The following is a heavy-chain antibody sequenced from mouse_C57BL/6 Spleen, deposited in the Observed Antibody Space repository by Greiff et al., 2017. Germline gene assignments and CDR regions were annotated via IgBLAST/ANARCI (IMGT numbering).Heavy chain of an antibody. V-gene: IGHV1-50*01. D-gene: IGHD1-1*01. CDR1: GYTFTSYW. CDR2: IDPSDSYT. J-gene: IGHJ2*01. CDR3: ARGILLRRYFDY. Sequence: QVQLQQPGAELVKPGASVKLSCKASGYTFTSYWMQWVKQRPGQGLEWIGEIDPSDSYTNYNQKFKGKATLTVDTSSSTAYMQLSSLTSEDSAVYYCARGILLRRYFDYWGQGTTLTVSS.